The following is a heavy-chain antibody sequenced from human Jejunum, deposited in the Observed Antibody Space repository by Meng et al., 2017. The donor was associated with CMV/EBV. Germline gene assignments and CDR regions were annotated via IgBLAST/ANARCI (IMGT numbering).Heavy chain of an antibody. D-gene: IGHD4-17*01. CDR1: GFTFSVYS. J-gene: IGHJ5*02. CDR3: ARENDYGEPNLDL. CDR2: IKQDGTET. Sequence: FGFTFSVYSMTWVRQTPGRGLEWVANIKQDGTETDYLDSVKGRFTISRDNAKNSVHLRMQNLRAEDTAVYYCARENDYGEPNLDLWGQGTLVTVSS. V-gene: IGHV3-7*01.